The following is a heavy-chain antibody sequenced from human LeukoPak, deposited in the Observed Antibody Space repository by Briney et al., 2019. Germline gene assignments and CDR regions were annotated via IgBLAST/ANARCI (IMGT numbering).Heavy chain of an antibody. CDR3: AKDYIRRAWD. Sequence: GGSLRLSCAASGFTFSSDAMSWVRQAPGKGLEWVSAISAGGNTYYADSVKGRYTISRDNSKNTLYLQMSSLSAEDTALYYCAKDYIRRAWDWGQGTLVTVSS. V-gene: IGHV3-23*01. CDR1: GFTFSSDA. D-gene: IGHD3-16*01. CDR2: ISAGGNT. J-gene: IGHJ4*02.